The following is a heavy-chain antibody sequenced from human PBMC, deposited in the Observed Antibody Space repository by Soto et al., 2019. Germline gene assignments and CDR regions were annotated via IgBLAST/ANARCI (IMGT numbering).Heavy chain of an antibody. D-gene: IGHD2-8*02. CDR2: INPDSGAT. CDR1: GYSFTGYY. V-gene: IGHV1-2*02. Sequence: HEHLVQSGAEVKRPGASLKVSCKASGYSFTGYYIHWVRQAPGQGLEWMGWINPDSGATNYEQNFQGRVTVTSDTSISTASMDLTSLTSDDTAVYYCARGDYGTGGYPFPYFDYWGQGTLVIVSS. J-gene: IGHJ4*02. CDR3: ARGDYGTGGYPFPYFDY.